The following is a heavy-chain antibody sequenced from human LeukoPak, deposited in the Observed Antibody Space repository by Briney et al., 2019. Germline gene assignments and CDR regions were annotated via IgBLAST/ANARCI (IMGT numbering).Heavy chain of an antibody. J-gene: IGHJ6*03. V-gene: IGHV4-34*01. CDR2: INHSGST. CDR1: GGSFSGYY. D-gene: IGHD3-16*01. Sequence: SETLSLTCAVYGGSFSGYYWSWIRQPPGKGLEWIGEINHSGSTNYNPSLKSRVTISVDTSKNQFSLKLSSVTAADTAVYYCARENYDYVWGSSYYYYYMDVWGKGTTVTVSS. CDR3: ARENYDYVWGSSYYYYYMDV.